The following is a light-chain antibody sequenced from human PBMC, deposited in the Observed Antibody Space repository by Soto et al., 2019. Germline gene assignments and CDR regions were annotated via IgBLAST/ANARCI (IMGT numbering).Light chain of an antibody. Sequence: DIRVTQSPSSLSASVGDRVTITCRASQDISGHLAWYQQKPGKVPKLLIYEASTLHSGVPSRFSASGSGTDFTLTISSLQPEDVATYYCQKYNGTPRTFGRGTKVELK. CDR3: QKYNGTPRT. J-gene: IGKJ1*01. CDR1: QDISGH. CDR2: EAS. V-gene: IGKV1-27*01.